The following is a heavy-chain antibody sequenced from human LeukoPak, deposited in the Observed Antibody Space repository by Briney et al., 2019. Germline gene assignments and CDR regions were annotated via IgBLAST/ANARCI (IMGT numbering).Heavy chain of an antibody. J-gene: IGHJ4*02. Sequence: SGPTLVNPTQTLTLTCTFSWISLSTSGVGVGWIRQPPGKALEWLALISWYDDKRYSPSLKSRLTITKDTSKNQVVLTMTNMDPVDTATYCCARRSPRGFGELGHIYAPNFVYWGQGTLVTVSS. CDR1: WISLSTSGVG. V-gene: IGHV2-5*01. CDR2: ISWYDDK. D-gene: IGHD3-10*01. CDR3: ARRSPRGFGELGHIYAPNFVY.